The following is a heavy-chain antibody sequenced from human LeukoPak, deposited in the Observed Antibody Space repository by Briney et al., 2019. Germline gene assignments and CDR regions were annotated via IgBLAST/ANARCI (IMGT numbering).Heavy chain of an antibody. V-gene: IGHV1-2*02. CDR1: GYTFTGSY. J-gene: IGHJ5*02. D-gene: IGHD5-24*01. CDR3: ARMAEEGTSWLDP. CDR2: INPNSGGA. Sequence: GASVNVSCQASGYTFTGSYMHWVRQAPGQGLEWMGWINPNSGGANYAQKFQGRVTMTTDTSISRGYMELSSLRSDDTAVYYCARMAEEGTSWLDPWGQGTQVTVSS.